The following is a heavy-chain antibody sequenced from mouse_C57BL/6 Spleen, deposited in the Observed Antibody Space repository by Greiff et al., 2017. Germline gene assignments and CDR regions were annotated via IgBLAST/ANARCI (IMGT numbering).Heavy chain of an antibody. J-gene: IGHJ1*03. D-gene: IGHD2-4*01. CDR2: SRNKANDYTT. V-gene: IGHV7-1*01. Sequence: EVKLVESGGGLVQSGRSLRLSCATSGFTFSDFYMEWVRQAPGKGLEWIAASRNKANDYTTEYSASVKGRFIVSRDTSQSILYLQMNALRAEDTAIYYCARDARDYDYWYFDVWGTGTTVTVSS. CDR1: GFTFSDFY. CDR3: ARDARDYDYWYFDV.